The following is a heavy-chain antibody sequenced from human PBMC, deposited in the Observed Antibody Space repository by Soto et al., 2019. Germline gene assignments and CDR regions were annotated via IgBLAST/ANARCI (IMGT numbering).Heavy chain of an antibody. CDR1: GYTFTSYG. CDR3: ARVLYYYGSGSPMFSGFDI. D-gene: IGHD3-10*01. Sequence: GASVKVSCKASGYTFTSYGISWVRQAPGQGLEWMGWISAYNGNTNYAQKLQGRVTMTTDTSTSTAYMELSSLRSEDTAVYYCARVLYYYGSGSPMFSGFDIWGQGTMVTVSS. J-gene: IGHJ3*02. CDR2: ISAYNGNT. V-gene: IGHV1-18*01.